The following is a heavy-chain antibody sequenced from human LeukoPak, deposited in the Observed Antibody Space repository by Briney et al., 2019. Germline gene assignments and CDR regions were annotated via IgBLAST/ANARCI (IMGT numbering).Heavy chain of an antibody. CDR3: ARDGIAAAAPRDAFDI. J-gene: IGHJ3*02. V-gene: IGHV1-2*02. CDR1: GYTFTGYY. Sequence: ASVKVSCKASGYTFTGYYMHWVRQAPGQGLEWMGWINPNSGGTNYAQKFQGRVTMTRDTSISTAYMELSRLRSDDTAVYYCARDGIAAAAPRDAFDIWGQGTMATVSS. D-gene: IGHD6-13*01. CDR2: INPNSGGT.